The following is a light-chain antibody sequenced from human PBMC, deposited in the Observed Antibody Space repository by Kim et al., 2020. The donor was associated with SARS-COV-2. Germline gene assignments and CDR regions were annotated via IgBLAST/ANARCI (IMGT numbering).Light chain of an antibody. Sequence: DIVMTQFPLSLVVTPGEPASISCRSSRSLLHSNGNTYFNWYVQKPGQSPHLLIYLAFNRASGVPDRFSGSGSGTDFTLRISRVEADDVGIYYCMQALHTPWTFGQGTKVEI. V-gene: IGKV2-28*01. CDR1: RSLLHSNGNTY. CDR2: LAF. J-gene: IGKJ1*01. CDR3: MQALHTPWT.